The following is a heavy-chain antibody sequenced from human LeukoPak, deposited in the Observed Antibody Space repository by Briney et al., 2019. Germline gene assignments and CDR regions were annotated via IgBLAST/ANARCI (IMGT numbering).Heavy chain of an antibody. CDR1: NGSISSYY. CDR2: IYYSGST. CDR3: AINGDLAHFDY. Sequence: SETLSLTCTVSNGSISSYYWSWIRQPPGKGLEWIGYIYYSGSTYYNPSLKSRVTISVDTSKNQFSLKLSSVTAADTAVYYCAINGDLAHFDYWGQGTLVTVSS. V-gene: IGHV4-59*04. D-gene: IGHD2-21*01. J-gene: IGHJ4*02.